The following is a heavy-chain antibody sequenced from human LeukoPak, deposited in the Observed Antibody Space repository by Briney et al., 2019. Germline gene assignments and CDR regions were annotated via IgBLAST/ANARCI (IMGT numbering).Heavy chain of an antibody. Sequence: ASVKVSCKASGGTFSSYAISWVRQAPGQGLEWMGGIIPIFGTANYAQKFQGRVSITADKSTSTAYMELSSLRSEDTAVYYCARGDYYDSSGYFPPVLNYFDYWGQGTLVTVSS. CDR3: ARGDYYDSSGYFPPVLNYFDY. J-gene: IGHJ4*02. D-gene: IGHD3-22*01. CDR2: IIPIFGTA. V-gene: IGHV1-69*06. CDR1: GGTFSSYA.